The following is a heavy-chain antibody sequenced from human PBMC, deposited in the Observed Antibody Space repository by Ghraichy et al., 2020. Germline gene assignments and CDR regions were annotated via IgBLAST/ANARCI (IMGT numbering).Heavy chain of an antibody. Sequence: GGSLRLSCAASGFTFTAYGMSWVRQAPGEGLDWVSVISGGGSTTYYADSVKGRFTISRDNSKNTLYLQMNSLRAEDTAIYYCARLLPYCTNTICSSMDVWGQGTTVTVSS. J-gene: IGHJ6*02. V-gene: IGHV3-23*01. D-gene: IGHD2-2*01. CDR2: ISGGGSTT. CDR1: GFTFTAYG. CDR3: ARLLPYCTNTICSSMDV.